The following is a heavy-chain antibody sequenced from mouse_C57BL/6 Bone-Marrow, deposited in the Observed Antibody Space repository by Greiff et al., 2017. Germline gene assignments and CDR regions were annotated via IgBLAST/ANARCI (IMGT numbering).Heavy chain of an antibody. CDR1: GYTFTSYW. CDR3: ARRYGSSFFAY. D-gene: IGHD1-1*01. V-gene: IGHV1-55*01. CDR2: IYPGSGST. J-gene: IGHJ3*01. Sequence: VQLQQSGAELVKPGASVKMSCKASGYTFTSYWITWVKQRPGQGLEWIGDIYPGSGSTNYNEKFKSKATLTVETSSSTAYMQLSSLTSEDSAVYYCARRYGSSFFAYWGQGTLVTVSA.